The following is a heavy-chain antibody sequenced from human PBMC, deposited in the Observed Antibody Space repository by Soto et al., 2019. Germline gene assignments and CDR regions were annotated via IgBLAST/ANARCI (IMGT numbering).Heavy chain of an antibody. CDR1: GGSITNNDYY. V-gene: IGHV4-39*01. CDR3: ARRTPLYASESSRFDP. Sequence: SETLSLTCIVSGGSITNNDYYWGWIRRPPGKGLEWIGTIHYSGGASYNLSLKSRVIISADTSKNQFSLRLSSVTAADTAVYYCARRTPLYASESSRFDPWGQGALVTVSS. J-gene: IGHJ5*02. CDR2: IHYSGGA. D-gene: IGHD3-10*01.